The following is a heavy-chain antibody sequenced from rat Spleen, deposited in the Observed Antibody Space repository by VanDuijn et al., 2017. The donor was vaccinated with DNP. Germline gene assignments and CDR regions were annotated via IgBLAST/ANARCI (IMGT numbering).Heavy chain of an antibody. CDR2: INKDSSTI. CDR1: GFNFNDYW. V-gene: IGHV4-2*01. Sequence: EVKLVESGGGLVQPGRSLKLSCAASGFNFNDYWMGWVRQAPGKGLEWIAEINKDSSTIKYIPSLKDKITISRDNAQKTLNLQMTKLGSEDTAIYYCVREELGVDYWGQGTLVTVSS. CDR3: VREELGVDY. J-gene: IGHJ3*01. D-gene: IGHD4-3*01.